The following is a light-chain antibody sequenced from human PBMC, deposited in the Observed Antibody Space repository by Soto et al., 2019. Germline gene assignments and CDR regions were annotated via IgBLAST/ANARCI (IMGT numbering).Light chain of an antibody. CDR2: GAS. CDR3: QQYNKWPPLT. CDR1: QDVGTN. V-gene: IGKV3-15*01. Sequence: IGFPLTPSTLTLSHSPLATLSCRSNQDVGTNLAWYQQKPGQTPRLLIYGASTRATGIPARFSGSGSGTEFTLTISSLQSEDFAVYYCQQYNKWPPLTFGQGTRLEIK. J-gene: IGKJ5*01.